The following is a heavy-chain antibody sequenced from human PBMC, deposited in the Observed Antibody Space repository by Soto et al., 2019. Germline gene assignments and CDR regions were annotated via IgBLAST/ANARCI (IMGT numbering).Heavy chain of an antibody. CDR2: TYYRSKWYN. J-gene: IGHJ6*02. CDR1: GYSVSSNSAA. D-gene: IGHD5-12*01. V-gene: IGHV6-1*01. CDR3: ARDGKWLRLGYYYYGMDV. Sequence: SHTLSLTCAISGYSVSSNSAAWNLIRQSPSRGLEWLGRTYYRSKWYNDYAVSVKSRITINPDTSKNQFSLQLNSVTPEDTAVYCCARDGKWLRLGYYYYGMDVWGQGTTVTVSS.